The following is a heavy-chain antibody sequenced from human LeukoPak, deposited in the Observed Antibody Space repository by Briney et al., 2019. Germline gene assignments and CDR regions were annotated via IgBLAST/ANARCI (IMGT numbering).Heavy chain of an antibody. J-gene: IGHJ6*03. CDR1: GGSFSSYY. D-gene: IGHD4-23*01. V-gene: IGHV4-59*01. CDR2: IYYSGST. CDR3: ARAGGLGWYYYYYMDV. Sequence: SETLSLTCTVSGGSFSSYYWSWIRQPPGKGLEWIGYIYYSGSTNYNPSLKSRVTISVDTSKNQFSLKLSSVTAADTAVYYCARAGGLGWYYYYYMDVWGKGTTVTVSS.